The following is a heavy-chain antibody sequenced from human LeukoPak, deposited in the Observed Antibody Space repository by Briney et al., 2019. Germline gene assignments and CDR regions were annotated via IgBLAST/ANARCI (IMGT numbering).Heavy chain of an antibody. Sequence: GGSLRLSCAASGFTFSNFWMHWVRQAPGKGPVWVSRIKTDGSTTSYADSVKGRFTISRDNAKNTLYLQMNSLRAEDTAVYYCASEPLSTTWGQGTLVTVSS. CDR2: IKTDGSTT. D-gene: IGHD2-2*01. J-gene: IGHJ5*02. V-gene: IGHV3-74*01. CDR3: ASEPLSTT. CDR1: GFTFSNFW.